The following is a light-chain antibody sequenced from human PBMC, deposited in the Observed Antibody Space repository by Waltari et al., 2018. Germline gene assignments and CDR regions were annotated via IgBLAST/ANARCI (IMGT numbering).Light chain of an antibody. Sequence: DIQMTQSPSSLSASVGDRVTITCRASQSINRYLNWYQQKPGKAHTVLIYAATSLQSGVPSRFSGSGSGTDFTLTITSLQPEDCAIYYCQQSYSTPPWTFGQGTKVEI. V-gene: IGKV1-39*01. CDR2: AAT. CDR3: QQSYSTPPWT. CDR1: QSINRY. J-gene: IGKJ1*01.